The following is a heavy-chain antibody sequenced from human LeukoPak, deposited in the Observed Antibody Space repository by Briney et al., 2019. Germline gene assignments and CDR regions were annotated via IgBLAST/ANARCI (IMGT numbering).Heavy chain of an antibody. V-gene: IGHV1-46*01. CDR1: GYTFTSYH. Sequence: ASVKVSCKASGYTFTSYHMHWVRQAPGQGLEWMGIINPSDGSTTYAQNFQGRVTMTRDMSTSTVYMELSSLRSEDTAVYYCARNAPLGIQLWLRQREAGNYFDYWGQGTLVTVSS. CDR2: INPSDGST. CDR3: ARNAPLGIQLWLRQREAGNYFDY. J-gene: IGHJ4*02. D-gene: IGHD5-18*01.